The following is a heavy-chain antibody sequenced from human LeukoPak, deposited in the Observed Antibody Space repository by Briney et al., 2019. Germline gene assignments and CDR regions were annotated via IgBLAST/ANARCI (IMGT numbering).Heavy chain of an antibody. Sequence: PSETLSLTCTVSGGSISSSSYYWGWIRQPPGKGLEWIGSIHYSGSTSYNPSLKSRVTISVNTSKNQFSLKLSSVTAADTAVYYCARSGYGYYYYMDVWGKGTTVTVSS. CDR1: GGSISSSSYY. CDR2: IHYSGST. D-gene: IGHD3-3*01. CDR3: ARSGYGYYYYMDV. V-gene: IGHV4-39*01. J-gene: IGHJ6*03.